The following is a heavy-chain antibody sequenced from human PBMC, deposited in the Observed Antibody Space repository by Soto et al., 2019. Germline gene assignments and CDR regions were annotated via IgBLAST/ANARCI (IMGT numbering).Heavy chain of an antibody. J-gene: IGHJ4*02. V-gene: IGHV4-31*03. CDR3: ARSSAAAIGILDY. CDR2: IYYSGST. CDR1: GGSISSGGYY. D-gene: IGHD6-13*01. Sequence: SETLSLTCTVSGGSISSGGYYWSWIRQHPGKGLEWIGYIYYSGSTYYNPSLKSRVTISVDTSKNQFSLKLSSVTAADTAVYYCARSSAAAIGILDYWGQGTLVTVSS.